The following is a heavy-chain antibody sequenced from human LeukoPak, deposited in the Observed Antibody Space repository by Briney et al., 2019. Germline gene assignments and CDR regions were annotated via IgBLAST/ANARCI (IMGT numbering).Heavy chain of an antibody. J-gene: IGHJ4*02. CDR1: GGSISSSNW. Sequence: PSETLSLTCAVSGGSISSSNWWSWVRQPPGKGLEWIGEIYHSGSTNYNPSLKSRVTISVDKSKNQFSLKLSSVTAADTAVYYCARGGYYGSGVFDYWGQGTLITVSS. CDR2: IYHSGST. V-gene: IGHV4-4*02. CDR3: ARGGYYGSGVFDY. D-gene: IGHD3-10*01.